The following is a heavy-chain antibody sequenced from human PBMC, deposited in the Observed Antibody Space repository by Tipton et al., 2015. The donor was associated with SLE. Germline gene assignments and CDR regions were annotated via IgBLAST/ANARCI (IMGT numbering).Heavy chain of an antibody. CDR3: ARGCSSSTCEPFYFFGMDV. D-gene: IGHD2-2*01. CDR1: GDTVSNYV. J-gene: IGHJ6*02. CDR2: VFRGGST. Sequence: QLVQSGAEVKKPGSSVKASCKASGDTVSNYVITWIRQPPGKGLEWIGEVFRGGSTNYSPSLESRVTITVDMSKNPFSPRLISVTAADTAVYYCARGCSSSTCEPFYFFGMDVWGQGTTVTVSS. V-gene: IGHV4-4*02.